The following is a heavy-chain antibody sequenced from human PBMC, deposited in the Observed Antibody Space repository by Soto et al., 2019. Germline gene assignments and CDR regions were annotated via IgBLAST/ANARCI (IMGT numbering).Heavy chain of an antibody. Sequence: EVQGLESGGGLVQPGGSLRLSCAATGFTFSDFAMSWVRQAPGKGLEWVSRIYGGGNGPHYAGSVKGRVTISRDNSKNTLYLQMNSLRTEDTVVYYCAKIEGMDPWAYSFDYWGQGTLVTVSS. J-gene: IGHJ4*02. CDR3: AKIEGMDPWAYSFDY. CDR1: GFTFSDFA. D-gene: IGHD2-2*03. CDR2: IYGGGNGP. V-gene: IGHV3-23*01.